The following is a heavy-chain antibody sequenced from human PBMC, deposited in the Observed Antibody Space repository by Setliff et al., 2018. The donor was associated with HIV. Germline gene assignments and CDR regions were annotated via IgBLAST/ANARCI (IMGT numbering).Heavy chain of an antibody. V-gene: IGHV4-4*09. Sequence: SETLSLTCTVSGGSISSYYWSWIRQPPGKGLEWIGYIYTSGSTNYNPSLKSRVTISVDTSKNQFSLKLSSVTAADTAVYYCARRGYYDSSGLDYWGQGTLVTVS. CDR3: ARRGYYDSSGLDY. J-gene: IGHJ4*02. CDR2: IYTSGST. CDR1: GGSISSYY. D-gene: IGHD3-22*01.